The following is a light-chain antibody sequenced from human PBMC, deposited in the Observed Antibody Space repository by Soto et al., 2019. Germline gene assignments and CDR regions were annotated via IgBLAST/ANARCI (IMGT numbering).Light chain of an antibody. CDR2: AAS. J-gene: IGKJ3*01. Sequence: DIQMTQSPSSLSASVGDRVTITCRASQSISSYLNWYQHKPGKAPTLLIYAASSLQSGVPPRFSGSGSGTDFTLTIGSLQHEDFATYCCHQSYSNPLTFGPGTRVDIK. CDR1: QSISSY. V-gene: IGKV1-39*01. CDR3: HQSYSNPLT.